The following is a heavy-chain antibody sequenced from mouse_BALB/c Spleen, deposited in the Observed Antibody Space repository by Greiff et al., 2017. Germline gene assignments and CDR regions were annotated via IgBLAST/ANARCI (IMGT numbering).Heavy chain of an antibody. V-gene: IGHV3-2*02. CDR1: GYSITSDYA. J-gene: IGHJ4*01. CDR3: ARNYGNYRDY. D-gene: IGHD2-1*01. Sequence: VQLKESGPGLVKPSQSLSLTCTVTGYSITSDYAWNWIRQFPGNKLEWMGYISYSGSTSYNPSLKSRISITRDTSKNQFFLQLNSVTTEDTATYYCARNYGNYRDYWGQGTSVTVSS. CDR2: ISYSGST.